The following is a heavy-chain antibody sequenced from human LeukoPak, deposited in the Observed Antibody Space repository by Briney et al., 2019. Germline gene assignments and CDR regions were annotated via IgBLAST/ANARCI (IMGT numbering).Heavy chain of an antibody. CDR1: GGSISSYY. CDR2: IYYSWST. V-gene: IGHV4-59*01. Sequence: SETLSLTCTVSGGSISSYYWSWIRQPPGKGLEWIGYIYYSWSTNYNPSLKSRVTISVDTSKNQFSLKLSSVTAADTAVYYCARESGGYYGGAFDYWGQGTLVTVSS. J-gene: IGHJ4*02. CDR3: ARESGGYYGGAFDY. D-gene: IGHD3-22*01.